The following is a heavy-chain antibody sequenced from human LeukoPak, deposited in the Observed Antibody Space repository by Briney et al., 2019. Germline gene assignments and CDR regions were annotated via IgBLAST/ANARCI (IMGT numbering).Heavy chain of an antibody. CDR2: IIPIFGTA. CDR3: ARDSLERDSWSATHDY. V-gene: IGHV1-69*13. CDR1: GGTFSSYA. D-gene: IGHD6-13*01. Sequence: ASVKGSCKASGGTFSSYAISWVRQAPGQGLKWMGGIIPIFGTANYAQKFQGRVTITADESTSTAYMKLSSLRSEDTAVYYCARDSLERDSWSATHDYWGQGTLVTVSS. J-gene: IGHJ4*02.